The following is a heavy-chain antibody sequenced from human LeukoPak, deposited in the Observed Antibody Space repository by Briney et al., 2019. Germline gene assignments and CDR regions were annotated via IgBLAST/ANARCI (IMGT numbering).Heavy chain of an antibody. CDR3: ARVTVKVVPAASPLDY. Sequence: PGGSLRLSCAASGFTFSSYAMSWVRQAPGKGLEWVSSISSSSSYIYYADSVKGRFTISRDNAKNSLYLQMNSLRAEDTAVYYCARVTVKVVPAASPLDYWGQGTLVTVSS. V-gene: IGHV3-21*01. D-gene: IGHD2-2*01. CDR1: GFTFSSYA. J-gene: IGHJ4*02. CDR2: ISSSSSYI.